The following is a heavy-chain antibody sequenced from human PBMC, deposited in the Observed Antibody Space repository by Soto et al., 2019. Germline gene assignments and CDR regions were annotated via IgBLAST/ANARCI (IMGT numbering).Heavy chain of an antibody. D-gene: IGHD6-19*01. CDR1: GGTFSSYT. Sequence: VASVKVSCKASGGTFSSYTISWVRQAPGQGLEWMGRIIPILGIANYAQKFQGRVTITADKSTSTAYMELSSLRSEDTAVYYCARGSAVAGPGERADYWGQGTLVTVSS. CDR3: ARGSAVAGPGERADY. CDR2: IIPILGIA. V-gene: IGHV1-69*02. J-gene: IGHJ4*02.